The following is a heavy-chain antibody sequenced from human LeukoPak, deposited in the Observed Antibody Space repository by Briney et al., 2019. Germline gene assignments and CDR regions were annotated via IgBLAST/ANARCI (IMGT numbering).Heavy chain of an antibody. Sequence: ASVKVSCKASGYTFTSYYMHWVRQAPGQGLEWMGIINPSGGSTSYAQKFQGRVTMTRDTSISTAYMELRRLRSDDTAVYYRAREAYASGSFRTDYYYMDVWGKGTTVTISS. CDR2: INPSGGST. CDR3: AREAYASGSFRTDYYYMDV. CDR1: GYTFTSYY. J-gene: IGHJ6*03. D-gene: IGHD3-10*01. V-gene: IGHV1-46*01.